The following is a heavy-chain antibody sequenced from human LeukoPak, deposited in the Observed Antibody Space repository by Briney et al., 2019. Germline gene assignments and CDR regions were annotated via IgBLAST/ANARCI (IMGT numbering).Heavy chain of an antibody. V-gene: IGHV1-2*02. Sequence: ASVKVSCKASGYTFTGYYIHWVRQAPGQGLEWMGWLNPDGGGAYYAQSFRGRVTMTRDTSISTAYMELSSLRFDDTAVYYCARVGPIDYYYYPMDVWGQGTTVTVSS. CDR2: LNPDGGGA. J-gene: IGHJ6*02. CDR1: GYTFTGYY. CDR3: ARVGPIDYYYYPMDV.